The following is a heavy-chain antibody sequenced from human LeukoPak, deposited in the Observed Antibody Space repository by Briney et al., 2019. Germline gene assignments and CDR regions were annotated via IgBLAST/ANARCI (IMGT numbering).Heavy chain of an antibody. CDR1: GGSISSGDYY. Sequence: SETLSLTCTVSGGSISSGDYYWSWIRQPPGKGLEWIGYIYYSGSTNYNPSLKSRVTISVDTSKNQFSLKLSSVTAADTAVYYCARDPSGYDILTGYYGDAFDIWGQGTMVTVSS. V-gene: IGHV4-61*08. CDR3: ARDPSGYDILTGYYGDAFDI. J-gene: IGHJ3*02. CDR2: IYYSGST. D-gene: IGHD3-9*01.